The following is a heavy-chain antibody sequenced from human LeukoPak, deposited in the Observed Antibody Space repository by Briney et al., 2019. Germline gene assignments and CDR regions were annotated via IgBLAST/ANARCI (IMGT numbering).Heavy chain of an antibody. Sequence: ASVKVSCKASGYTFTGYYMHWVRQAPGQGLEWMGWINPNSGGTNYAQKFQGRVTMTRDTSISTAYMELSRLRSDDTAVYYCASGGSGYSRFGAFDIWGQGTMVTVSS. CDR1: GYTFTGYY. D-gene: IGHD5-12*01. V-gene: IGHV1-2*02. CDR3: ASGGSGYSRFGAFDI. J-gene: IGHJ3*02. CDR2: INPNSGGT.